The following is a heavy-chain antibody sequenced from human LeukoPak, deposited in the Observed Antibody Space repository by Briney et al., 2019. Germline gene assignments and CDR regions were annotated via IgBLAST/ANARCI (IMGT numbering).Heavy chain of an antibody. Sequence: GRSLRLSCAASGFTFSSYAMHWVRQAPGKGLEWVAVISYDGSNKYYADSVKGRFTISRDNSKNTLYLQMNSLRAEDTAVYYCARDRLQVYYYGSGTGMDVWGKGTTVTVSS. CDR1: GFTFSSYA. V-gene: IGHV3-30*04. CDR3: ARDRLQVYYYGSGTGMDV. D-gene: IGHD3-10*01. CDR2: ISYDGSNK. J-gene: IGHJ6*04.